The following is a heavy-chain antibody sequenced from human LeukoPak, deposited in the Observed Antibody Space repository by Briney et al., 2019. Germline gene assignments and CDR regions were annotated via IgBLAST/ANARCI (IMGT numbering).Heavy chain of an antibody. CDR3: ARDGYGDENPHYYYYYMDV. D-gene: IGHD2-21*02. CDR2: INPNSGGT. CDR1: GYTFTGYY. J-gene: IGHJ6*03. V-gene: IGHV1-2*02. Sequence: EALVKVSCKASGYTFTGYYMHWVRQAPGQGLEWMGWINPNSGGTNYAQKFQGRVTMTRDTSISTAYMELSRLRSDDTAVYYCARDGYGDENPHYYYYYMDVWGKGTTVTVSS.